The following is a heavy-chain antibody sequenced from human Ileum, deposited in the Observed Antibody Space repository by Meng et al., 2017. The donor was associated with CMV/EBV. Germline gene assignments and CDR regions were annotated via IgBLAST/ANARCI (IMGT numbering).Heavy chain of an antibody. D-gene: IGHD2-8*01. CDR3: AKRWSLYGMDV. CDR2: IDSSDRT. Sequence: GESLKISCSASGFTFSSFAMTWVRQAPGKGLEWVSTIDSSDRTYYADSVRGRFTISRDNSMNTLHLQMNSLRAEDTAVYYCAKRWSLYGMDVWGQGTTVTVSS. V-gene: IGHV3-23*01. J-gene: IGHJ6*02. CDR1: GFTFSSFA.